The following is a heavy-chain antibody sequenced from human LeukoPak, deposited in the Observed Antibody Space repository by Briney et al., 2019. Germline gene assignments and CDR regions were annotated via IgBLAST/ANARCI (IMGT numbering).Heavy chain of an antibody. CDR1: GFTFSKAW. J-gene: IGHJ4*02. CDR2: ISSSSSYI. V-gene: IGHV3-21*01. Sequence: GGSLRLSCAASGFTFSKAWMSWVRQAPGKGLEWVSSISSSSSYIYYADSVKGRFTISRDNAKNSLYLQMNSLRAEDTAVYYCARAHQLWLDSCFDYWGQGTLVTVSS. CDR3: ARAHQLWLDSCFDY. D-gene: IGHD5-18*01.